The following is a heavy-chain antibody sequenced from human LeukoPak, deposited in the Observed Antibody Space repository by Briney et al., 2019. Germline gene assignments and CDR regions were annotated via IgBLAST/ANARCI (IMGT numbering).Heavy chain of an antibody. Sequence: KVSCKASGGTFSSYAISWVQQAPGQGLEWMGGIIPIFGTANYAQKFQGRVTITTDESTSTAYMELSSLRSEDTAVYYCASLNEYSSSSGGDYWGQGTLVTVSS. V-gene: IGHV1-69*05. CDR1: GGTFSSYA. CDR2: IIPIFGTA. CDR3: ASLNEYSSSSGGDY. J-gene: IGHJ4*02. D-gene: IGHD6-6*01.